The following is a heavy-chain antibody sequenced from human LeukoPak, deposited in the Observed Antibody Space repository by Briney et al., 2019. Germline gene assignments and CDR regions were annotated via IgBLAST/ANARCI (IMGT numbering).Heavy chain of an antibody. V-gene: IGHV4-59*08. J-gene: IGHJ4*02. CDR3: AGYSYGHLAYHFDY. Sequence: SETLSLTCTVSGGSISSYYWSWIRQPPGKGLEWIGYISYSGSTKYNPSLKSRVTISVDTSKNQFSLKLSSVTAADTAVYYCAGYSYGHLAYHFDYWGQGTLVTVSS. D-gene: IGHD5-18*01. CDR1: GGSISSYY. CDR2: ISYSGST.